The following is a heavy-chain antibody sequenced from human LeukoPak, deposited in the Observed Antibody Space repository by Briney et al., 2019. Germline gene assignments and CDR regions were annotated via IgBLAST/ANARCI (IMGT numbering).Heavy chain of an antibody. CDR3: ARVLFSSSWYFDY. Sequence: GGSLRPSCAASGFTFSSYWMHWVRQAPGKGLVWVSRINSDGSSTSYADSVKGRFTISRDNAKNTLYLQMNSLRAEDTAVYYCARVLFSSSWYFDYWGQGTLVTVSS. V-gene: IGHV3-74*01. CDR1: GFTFSSYW. CDR2: INSDGSST. D-gene: IGHD6-13*01. J-gene: IGHJ4*02.